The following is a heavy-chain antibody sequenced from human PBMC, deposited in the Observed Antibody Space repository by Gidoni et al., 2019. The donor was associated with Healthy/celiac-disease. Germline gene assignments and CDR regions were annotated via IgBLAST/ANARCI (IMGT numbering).Heavy chain of an antibody. CDR2: INPSGGST. Sequence: QVQLVQSGAEVKKPGASVTVSCKASGYTFTSYYMHWVRQAPGQGLEWMGIINPSGGSTSYAQKFQGRVTMTRDTSTSTVYMELSSLRSEDTAVYYCAIRHYYDSSGYYLHYYYGMDVWGQGTTVTVSS. CDR3: AIRHYYDSSGYYLHYYYGMDV. D-gene: IGHD3-22*01. J-gene: IGHJ6*02. CDR1: GYTFTSYY. V-gene: IGHV1-46*03.